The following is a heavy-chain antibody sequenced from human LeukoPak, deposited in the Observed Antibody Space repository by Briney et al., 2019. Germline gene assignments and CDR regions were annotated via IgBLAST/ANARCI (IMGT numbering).Heavy chain of an antibody. CDR2: ISYDGSEK. J-gene: IGHJ6*02. D-gene: IGHD6-13*01. CDR1: GFTFSDSE. V-gene: IGHV3-30*07. Sequence: GRSLRLSCAASGFTFSDSEMHWVRQAPGKGLEWVAVISYDGSEKYYADSVKGRFTISRDNSKNTLYLQMNSLGADDTALYYCARTIAQYTNTWLYYYGLDVWGQGTTVTVSS. CDR3: ARTIAQYTNTWLYYYGLDV.